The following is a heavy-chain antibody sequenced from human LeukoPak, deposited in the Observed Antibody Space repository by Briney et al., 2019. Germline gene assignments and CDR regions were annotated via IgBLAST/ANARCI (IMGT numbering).Heavy chain of an antibody. Sequence: GGSLRLSCAASGFTFSSYGMHWVRQAPGKGLEWVAVMSFDGSHTYYADSVKGRFTISRDNSKNTLYLQMNSLRAEDTAVYYCARDGPYSSGWYPHFDYWGQGTLVTVSS. D-gene: IGHD6-19*01. J-gene: IGHJ4*02. CDR1: GFTFSSYG. CDR2: MSFDGSHT. CDR3: ARDGPYSSGWYPHFDY. V-gene: IGHV3-30*03.